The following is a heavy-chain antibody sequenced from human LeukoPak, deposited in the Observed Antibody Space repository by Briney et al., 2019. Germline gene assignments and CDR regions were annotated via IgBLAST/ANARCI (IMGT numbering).Heavy chain of an antibody. V-gene: IGHV3-21*01. J-gene: IGHJ6*03. D-gene: IGHD6-13*01. CDR2: ISSSSSYI. Sequence: GGSLRLSCAASGFTFSSYSMNWVRQAPGKGLEWVSSISSSSSYIYYADSVKGRFTISRDNAKNSLYLQMNSLRAEDTAVYYCARAVGIPRSGYSSSWTLGPTYYYYYYMDVWGKGTTVTVSS. CDR3: ARAVGIPRSGYSSSWTLGPTYYYYYYMDV. CDR1: GFTFSSYS.